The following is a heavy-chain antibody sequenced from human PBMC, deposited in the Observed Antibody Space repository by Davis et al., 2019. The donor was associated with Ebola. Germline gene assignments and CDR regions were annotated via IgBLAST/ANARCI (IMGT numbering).Heavy chain of an antibody. CDR2: IGIYNLKT. D-gene: IGHD3-22*01. CDR1: GYTFTSYG. CDR3: ASGATDYYDSSGYYTYNWFDP. Sequence: ASVKVSCKASGYTFTSYGISWVRQAPGQGLEWMGWIGIYNLKTHYSQKFQGRVSVTTDTTPTAYMELRSLPSDDTAVYYCASGATDYYDSSGYYTYNWFDPWGQGTLVTVSS. J-gene: IGHJ5*02. V-gene: IGHV1-18*01.